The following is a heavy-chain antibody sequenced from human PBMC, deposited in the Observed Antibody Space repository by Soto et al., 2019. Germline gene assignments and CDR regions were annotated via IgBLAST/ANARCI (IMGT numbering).Heavy chain of an antibody. D-gene: IGHD3-16*01. Sequence: QVQLVQSGAEVKKPGASVKVSCKASGYTFTSYGISWVRQSPGQGLEWMGWVNPYNGNTNYAQKRQGRVTMTTDTSTNTAYMDLRSLRSDDTAVYYSARDGFGNDYWVQGTLVTVSS. V-gene: IGHV1-18*01. CDR2: VNPYNGNT. J-gene: IGHJ4*02. CDR1: GYTFTSYG. CDR3: ARDGFGNDY.